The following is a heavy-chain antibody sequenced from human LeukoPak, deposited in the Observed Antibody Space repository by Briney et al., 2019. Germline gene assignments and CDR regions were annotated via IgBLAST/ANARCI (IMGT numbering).Heavy chain of an antibody. CDR3: ARSPDYSRFDY. CDR1: GYTFTSYD. Sequence: ASVKVSCKASGYTFTSYDINWVRQAPGQGLEWMGWINLSSGGTIYAQKFQGRVTMTRHTSINTAYMELSRLRSDDTAVYYCARSPDYSRFDYWGQGTLVTVSS. J-gene: IGHJ4*02. D-gene: IGHD4-11*01. V-gene: IGHV1-2*02. CDR2: INLSSGGT.